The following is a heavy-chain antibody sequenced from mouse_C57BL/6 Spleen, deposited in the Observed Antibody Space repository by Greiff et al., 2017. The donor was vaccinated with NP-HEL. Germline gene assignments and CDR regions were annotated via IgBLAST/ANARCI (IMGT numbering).Heavy chain of an antibody. V-gene: IGHV5-4*03. CDR1: GFTFSSYA. CDR2: ISDGGSYT. CDR3: ARGLLRKIFAY. J-gene: IGHJ3*01. Sequence: DVMLVESGGGLVKPGGSLKLSCAASGFTFSSYAMSWVRQTPEKRLEWVATISDGGSYTYYPDNVKGRFTISRDNAKNNLYLQMSHLKSEDTAMYYCARGLLRKIFAYWGQGTLVTVSA. D-gene: IGHD3-1*01.